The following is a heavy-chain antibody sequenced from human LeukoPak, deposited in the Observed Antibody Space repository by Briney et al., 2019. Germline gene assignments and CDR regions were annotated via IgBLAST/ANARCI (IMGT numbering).Heavy chain of an antibody. Sequence: GGSLRLSCAASGFTSSSYGMHWVRQAPGKGLEWVAVIWYDGSNKYYADSVKGRFTISRDNSKNTLYLQMNSLRAEDTAVYYCVRERQPAALEYFHHWGQGTLVTVSS. CDR1: GFTSSSYG. CDR3: VRERQPAALEYFHH. V-gene: IGHV3-33*01. D-gene: IGHD2-2*01. J-gene: IGHJ1*01. CDR2: IWYDGSNK.